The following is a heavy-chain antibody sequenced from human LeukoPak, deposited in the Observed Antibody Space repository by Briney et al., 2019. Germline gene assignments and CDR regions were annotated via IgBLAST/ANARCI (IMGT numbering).Heavy chain of an antibody. CDR1: GFTFSSYA. CDR2: ISGSGGST. D-gene: IGHD3-10*01. V-gene: IGHV3-23*01. J-gene: IGHJ4*02. CDR3: ARKAGYYYGSGDY. Sequence: PGGSLRLSCAASGFTFSSYAMSWVRQAPGKGLEWVSAISGSGGSTYYADSVKGRFTISGDNSKNTLYLQMHSLRAEDTAVYYCARKAGYYYGSGDYWGQGTLVTVSS.